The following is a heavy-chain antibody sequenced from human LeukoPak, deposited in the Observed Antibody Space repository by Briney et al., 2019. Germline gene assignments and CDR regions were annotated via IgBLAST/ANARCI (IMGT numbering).Heavy chain of an antibody. CDR2: INHSGST. V-gene: IGHV4-34*01. D-gene: IGHD3-16*01. CDR1: GGSFSGYY. Sequence: SETLSLTCAVYGGSFSGYYWIWIRQPPGKGLEWIGEINHSGSTNYNPSLKSRVTISVDTSKNQFSLKLSSVTAADTAVYYCARVLLGAIDYWGQGTLVTVSS. J-gene: IGHJ4*02. CDR3: ARVLLGAIDY.